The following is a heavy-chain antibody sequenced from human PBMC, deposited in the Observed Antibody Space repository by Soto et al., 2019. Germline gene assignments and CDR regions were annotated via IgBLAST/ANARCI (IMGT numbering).Heavy chain of an antibody. CDR2: IYSGGST. Sequence: GGSLRLSCAASGFTVSSNYMSWVRQAPGKGLEWVSVIYSGGSTYYADSVKGRFTISRDNSKNTLYLQMNSLRAEDTAVYYCARELRFLEWLPYYYYYYGMDVWGQGTTVTVSS. D-gene: IGHD3-3*01. CDR3: ARELRFLEWLPYYYYYYGMDV. V-gene: IGHV3-53*01. J-gene: IGHJ6*02. CDR1: GFTVSSNY.